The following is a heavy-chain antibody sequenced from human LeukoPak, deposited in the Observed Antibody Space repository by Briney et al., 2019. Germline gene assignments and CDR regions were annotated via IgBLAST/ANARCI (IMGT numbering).Heavy chain of an antibody. D-gene: IGHD2-2*01. V-gene: IGHV3-30-3*01. J-gene: IGHJ6*03. CDR3: ARSVVPAAIYYMDV. CDR1: GFTFSSYA. Sequence: GGSLRLSCAASGFTFSSYAMHWVRQAPGKGLEWVAVISYDGSNKYYADSVKGRFTISRDNSKNTLYLQMNSLRAEDTAVYYCARSVVPAAIYYMDVWGKGTTVTVSS. CDR2: ISYDGSNK.